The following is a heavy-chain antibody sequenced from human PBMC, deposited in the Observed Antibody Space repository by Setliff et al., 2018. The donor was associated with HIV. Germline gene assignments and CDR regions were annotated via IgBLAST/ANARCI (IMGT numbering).Heavy chain of an antibody. CDR3: ARHGAFYYYYYMDV. CDR2: IYTSGST. CDR1: GDSISSGDYY. V-gene: IGHV4-61*09. J-gene: IGHJ6*03. Sequence: SETLSLTCTVSGDSISSGDYYWTWIRQPAGKGLEWIGHIYTSGSTNYNPSLKSRVTISVDTSKNQFSLKLTSVNAADTGVYYCARHGAFYYYYYMDVWGKGTTVTVSS.